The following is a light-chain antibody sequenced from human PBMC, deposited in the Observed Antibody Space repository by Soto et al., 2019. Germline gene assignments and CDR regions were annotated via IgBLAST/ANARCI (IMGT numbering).Light chain of an antibody. Sequence: EIELTQSPAILSVSPGERASLSCRASQPVSSNLAWYQHKPGQAPRLLIYAASTRATGIPARFSGSGSGTEFTLTISSLQSEDFAVYYCQQYNTWPQIGQGTKVDIK. J-gene: IGKJ1*01. CDR3: QQYNTWPQ. CDR1: QPVSSN. CDR2: AAS. V-gene: IGKV3-15*01.